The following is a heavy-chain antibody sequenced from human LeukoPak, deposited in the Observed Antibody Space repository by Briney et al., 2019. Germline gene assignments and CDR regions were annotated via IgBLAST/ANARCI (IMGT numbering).Heavy chain of an antibody. V-gene: IGHV1-8*02. CDR3: ARDRHSSSWYWGDDY. CDR2: MNPNSGNT. CDR1: GYTFTSYG. D-gene: IGHD6-13*01. J-gene: IGHJ4*02. Sequence: ASVKVSCKASGYTFTSYGLNWVRQAPGQGLEWMGWMNPNSGNTGYAQKFQGRVTMTRDTSTSTVYMELSSLRSEDTAVYYCARDRHSSSWYWGDDYWGQGTLVTVSS.